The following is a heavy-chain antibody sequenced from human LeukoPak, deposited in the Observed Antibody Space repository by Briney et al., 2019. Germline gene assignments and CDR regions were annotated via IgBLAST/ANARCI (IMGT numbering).Heavy chain of an antibody. CDR3: ARETPSSSWSHFDY. J-gene: IGHJ4*02. D-gene: IGHD6-13*01. Sequence: PSETLSLTCTVSGGSINSYYWSWIRQPPGKGLKWIGYMYYTGSTNYNPSLKSRVTISVDTSKNQFSLKLSSVTAADTAVYYCARETPSSSWSHFDYWGQGTPVTVSS. V-gene: IGHV4-59*01. CDR1: GGSINSYY. CDR2: MYYTGST.